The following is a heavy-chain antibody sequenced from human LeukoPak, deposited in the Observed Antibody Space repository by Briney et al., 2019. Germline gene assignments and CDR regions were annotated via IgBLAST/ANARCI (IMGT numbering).Heavy chain of an antibody. D-gene: IGHD2-15*01. CDR1: GFTFSSYA. V-gene: IGHV3-23*01. Sequence: GGSLRLSCAAYGFTFSSYAMSWVRQAPGKGLEWVSAISGSGGSTYYADSVKGRFTISRDNSKNTLYLQMNSLRAEDTAVYYCAKEFEYCSGGSCYLFDYWGQGTLVTVSS. CDR2: ISGSGGST. J-gene: IGHJ4*02. CDR3: AKEFEYCSGGSCYLFDY.